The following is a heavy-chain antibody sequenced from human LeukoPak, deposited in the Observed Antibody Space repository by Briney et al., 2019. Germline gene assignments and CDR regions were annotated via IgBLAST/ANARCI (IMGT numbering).Heavy chain of an antibody. V-gene: IGHV3-74*01. J-gene: IGHJ6*02. CDR3: ARVGRWLQLSYYYCYGMDV. D-gene: IGHD5-24*01. Sequence: GGSLRLSCAASGFTFSSYAMHWVRQAPGKGLVWVSRINSDGSSTSYADSVKGRFTISRDNAKNTLYLQMNSLRAEDTAVYYCARVGRWLQLSYYYCYGMDVWDQGTTVTDSS. CDR1: GFTFSSYA. CDR2: INSDGSST.